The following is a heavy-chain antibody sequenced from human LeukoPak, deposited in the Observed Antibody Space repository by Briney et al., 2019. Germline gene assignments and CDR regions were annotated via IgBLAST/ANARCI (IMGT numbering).Heavy chain of an antibody. J-gene: IGHJ3*02. CDR2: IYSGGST. V-gene: IGHV3-66*01. Sequence: GGSLRLSCAASGFTFSSYAMSWVRQAPGEGLEWVSVIYSGGSTYYADSVKGRFTISRDNSKNTLYLQMDSLRAEDTAVHYCARSVRSSSWYDAFDIWGQGTMVTVSS. D-gene: IGHD6-13*01. CDR1: GFTFSSYA. CDR3: ARSVRSSSWYDAFDI.